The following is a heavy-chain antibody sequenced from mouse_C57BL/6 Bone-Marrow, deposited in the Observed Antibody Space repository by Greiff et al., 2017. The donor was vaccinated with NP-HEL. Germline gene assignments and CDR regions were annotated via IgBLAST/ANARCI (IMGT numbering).Heavy chain of an antibody. CDR2: IRSKSNNYAT. D-gene: IGHD2-1*01. Sequence: EVQLVESGGGLVQPKGSLKLSCAASGFSFNTYAMNWVRQAPGKGLEWVARIRSKSNNYATYYADSVKDRFTISRDDSESMLYLQMNNLKTEDTAMYYCVRGGNYRFAYWGQGTLVTVSA. V-gene: IGHV10-1*01. CDR3: VRGGNYRFAY. CDR1: GFSFNTYA. J-gene: IGHJ3*01.